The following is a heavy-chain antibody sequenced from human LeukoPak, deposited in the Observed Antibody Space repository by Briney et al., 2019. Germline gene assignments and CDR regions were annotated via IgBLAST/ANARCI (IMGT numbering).Heavy chain of an antibody. V-gene: IGHV3-33*01. CDR1: GFTFSSYG. CDR2: IWYDGSNK. CDR3: ARPARIAVAGTLDY. Sequence: PGRSLRLSCAASGFTFSSYGMHWVRQAPGKGLEWVAVIWYDGSNKYYADSVKGRFTISRDNSKNTLYLQMNSLRAEDTAVYYSARPARIAVAGTLDYWGQGTLVTVSS. D-gene: IGHD6-19*01. J-gene: IGHJ4*02.